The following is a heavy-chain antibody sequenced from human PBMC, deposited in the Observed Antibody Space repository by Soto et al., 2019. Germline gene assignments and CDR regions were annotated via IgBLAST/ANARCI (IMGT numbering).Heavy chain of an antibody. V-gene: IGHV3-48*03. Sequence: GGSLRLSCAASGFTFSSYERNWVRQAPGKGLECVSYISSTGSTIYYADSVKGRFTISRDNAKNSLYLQMNSLRAEDTAVYYCARDDYGGRGFDYWGQGTLVTVSS. CDR3: ARDDYGGRGFDY. D-gene: IGHD4-17*01. CDR1: GFTFSSYE. CDR2: ISSTGSTI. J-gene: IGHJ4*02.